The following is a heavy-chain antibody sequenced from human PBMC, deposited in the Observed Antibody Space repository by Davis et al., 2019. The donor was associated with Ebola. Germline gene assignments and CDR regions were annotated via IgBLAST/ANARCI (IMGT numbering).Heavy chain of an antibody. CDR2: ISPYNGNT. CDR1: GYTFTSYG. J-gene: IGHJ5*02. V-gene: IGHV1-18*01. CDR3: ARGGDYNWFDP. D-gene: IGHD4-17*01. Sequence: ASVQVSCKASGYTFTSYGISWVRQAPGQGLDWMGWISPYNGNTNYAQKIQGRVTMTTDTSTSTAYMELRSLRSDDTAVYYCARGGDYNWFDPLGQGTLVTVSS.